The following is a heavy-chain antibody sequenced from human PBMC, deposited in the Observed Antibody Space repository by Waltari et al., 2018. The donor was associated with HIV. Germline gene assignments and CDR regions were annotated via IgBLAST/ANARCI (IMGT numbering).Heavy chain of an antibody. CDR3: ARGIDDSTGYMKNGFDY. J-gene: IGHJ4*02. CDR2: IFGSGGT. CDR1: AGSISSGHYY. D-gene: IGHD3-22*01. Sequence: QVQLQESGPGLVKPSQTLSLPCTVSAGSISSGHYYWSWIRQPAGKGLEWIGRIFGSGGTNYNPSLKSRVTISVDTSKNQFSLRLSSLTAADTAVYFCARGIDDSTGYMKNGFDYWGQGTLVTVSS. V-gene: IGHV4-61*02.